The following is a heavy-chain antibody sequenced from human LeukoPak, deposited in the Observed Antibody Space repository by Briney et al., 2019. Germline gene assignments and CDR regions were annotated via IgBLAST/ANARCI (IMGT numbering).Heavy chain of an antibody. CDR1: GFTFSSYG. J-gene: IGHJ4*02. CDR2: ISYDGSNK. CDR3: ARDPSQLLHLDY. D-gene: IGHD2-2*01. Sequence: PGGSLRLSCAASGFTFSSYGMHWVRQAPGKGLEWVAVISYDGSNKYYADSVKGRFTISRDNSKNTLYLQMNSLRAEDTAIYYCARDPSQLLHLDYWAQGTLVTVSS. V-gene: IGHV3-30*03.